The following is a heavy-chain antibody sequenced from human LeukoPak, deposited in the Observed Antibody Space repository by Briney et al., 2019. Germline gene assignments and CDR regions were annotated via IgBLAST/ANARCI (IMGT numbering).Heavy chain of an antibody. Sequence: PSETLSLTCTVSSDSVSDYYWSWIRQSPGKGLEWIGYVYYTGSTSYNPSLKSRITISSDTSKNQFSLKLSSVTAADTAVYFCARVIRRGPISIAAAGPDSQYYYYMDVWGKGTTVTVSS. D-gene: IGHD6-13*01. CDR1: SDSVSDYY. V-gene: IGHV4-59*02. J-gene: IGHJ6*03. CDR3: ARVIRRGPISIAAAGPDSQYYYYMDV. CDR2: VYYTGST.